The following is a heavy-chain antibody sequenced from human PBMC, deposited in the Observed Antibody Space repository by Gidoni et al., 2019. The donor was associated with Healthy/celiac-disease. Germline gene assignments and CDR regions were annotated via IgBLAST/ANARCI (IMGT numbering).Heavy chain of an antibody. CDR2: IYSTGST. CDR3: ARHYSGSYGEFFDY. J-gene: IGHJ4*02. CDR1: GGSITSYY. D-gene: IGHD1-26*01. Sequence: QVQLQDSGPGLGKPSEILSLTCTVPGGSITSYYWSWVRQPPGWGLEWSGQIYSTGSTNYHPSLKSRVTISVDTSKNQFSLRMSSVTAADTGVYYCARHYSGSYGEFFDYWGRGAMVAVSS. V-gene: IGHV4-59*08.